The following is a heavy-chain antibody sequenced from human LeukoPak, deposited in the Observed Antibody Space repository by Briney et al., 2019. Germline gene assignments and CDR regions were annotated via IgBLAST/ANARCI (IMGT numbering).Heavy chain of an antibody. CDR3: ARGQYQLLYYYYGMDV. D-gene: IGHD2-2*01. CDR1: GYTFTSYD. V-gene: IGHV1-8*01. J-gene: IGHJ6*02. CDR2: MNPNSGNT. Sequence: ASVKVSCKASGYTFTSYDISWVRQATGQGLEWMGWMNPNSGNTGYAQKFQGRVTMTRNTSISTAYMELSSLRSEDTAVYYCARGQYQLLYYYYGMDVWGQGTTVTVSS.